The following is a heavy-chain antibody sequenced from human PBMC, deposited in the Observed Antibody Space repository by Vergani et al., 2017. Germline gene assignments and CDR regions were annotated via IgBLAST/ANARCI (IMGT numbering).Heavy chain of an antibody. D-gene: IGHD2-2*03. V-gene: IGHV1-69-2*01. J-gene: IGHJ6*02. CDR1: GYTFTDHY. CDR2: VDHEDGET. CDR3: ATPQALDRGGMEG. Sequence: EVQLVLSGAEVKNPAAAMKISCKASGYTFTDHYMHWLKQAPGKGLEWMGLVDHEDGETIYAEKFKGRVAIAADTSTDTAHLELSSLRSEDTAVYYCATPQALDRGGMEGWGQGATVIVSS.